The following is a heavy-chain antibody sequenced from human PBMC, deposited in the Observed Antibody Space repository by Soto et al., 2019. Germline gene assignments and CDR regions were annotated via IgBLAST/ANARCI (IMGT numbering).Heavy chain of an antibody. D-gene: IGHD3-16*01. J-gene: IGHJ4*02. CDR2: INWDGGDT. CDR1: GFTFEDFT. Sequence: EVQLEESGGGVVQPGGSLRLSCAASGFTFEDFTMHWVRQAPGKGLEWVSLINWDGGDTFYADSVKGRFTISRDNSKSSLFLQMNALRSEDTALDYCAKEYISRGDPFFDDWGQGTLVTVSS. CDR3: AKEYISRGDPFFDD. V-gene: IGHV3-43*01.